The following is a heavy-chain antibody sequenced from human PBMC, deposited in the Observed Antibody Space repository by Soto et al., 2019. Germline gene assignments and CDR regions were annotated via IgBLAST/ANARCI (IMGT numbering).Heavy chain of an antibody. Sequence: ASVKISCRASGYTFTSYDINCARQATGQGLEWMGWMNPNSGNTGYAQMFQGRVTMTRNTSISTAYMELSSLRSEDTAVYYCAGGRRVTHSYGYWRQGTLVTVSS. V-gene: IGHV1-8*01. J-gene: IGHJ4*02. CDR2: MNPNSGNT. CDR1: GYTFTSYD. CDR3: AGGRRVTHSYGY. D-gene: IGHD5-18*01.